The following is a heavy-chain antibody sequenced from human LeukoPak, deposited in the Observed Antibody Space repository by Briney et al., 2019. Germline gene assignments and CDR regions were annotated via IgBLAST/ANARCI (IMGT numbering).Heavy chain of an antibody. V-gene: IGHV3-53*01. CDR2: IYSGGST. CDR3: AKTIVGATTPFDY. J-gene: IGHJ4*02. Sequence: GGSLRLSCAASGFTVSSNYMSWVRQAPGKGLEWVSVIYSGGSTYYADSVKGRFTISRDNSKNTLYLQMNSLGAEDTAVYYCAKTIVGATTPFDYWGQGTLVTVSS. CDR1: GFTVSSNY. D-gene: IGHD1-26*01.